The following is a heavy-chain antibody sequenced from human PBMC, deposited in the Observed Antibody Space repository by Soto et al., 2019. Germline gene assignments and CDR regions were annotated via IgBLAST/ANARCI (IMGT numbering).Heavy chain of an antibody. CDR2: INPSSGDT. Sequence: QVLLVQSGAEVKRPGASVKVSCKASGYIFTDYYINWVRQAPGQGPELMGWINPSSGDTNYAQKYQGRVTMTTDTSISTVYMEVSRLRYEDTAVYYCARPYCSSNSCHNWFDSWGQGTLATVSS. CDR3: ARPYCSSNSCHNWFDS. CDR1: GYIFTDYY. V-gene: IGHV1-2*02. J-gene: IGHJ5*01. D-gene: IGHD2-2*01.